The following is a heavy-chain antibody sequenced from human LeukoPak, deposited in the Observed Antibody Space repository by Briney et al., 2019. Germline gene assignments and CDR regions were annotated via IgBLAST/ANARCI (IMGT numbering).Heavy chain of an antibody. J-gene: IGHJ6*03. CDR3: ARDGVLSRYYYMDV. D-gene: IGHD2-8*01. V-gene: IGHV3-30*04. CDR1: RFTFSDYI. Sequence: GGSLRLSCAASRFTFSDYIMHWGRQAPGKGLEWVALISYDEITKYYAASVNGRFTISKDNSNTTLYLQMHSLRPEDTAVYYCARDGVLSRYYYMDVWGKGTTVTVSS. CDR2: ISYDEITK.